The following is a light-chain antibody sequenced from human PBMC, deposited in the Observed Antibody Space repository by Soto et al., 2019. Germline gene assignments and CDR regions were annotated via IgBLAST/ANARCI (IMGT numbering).Light chain of an antibody. CDR2: DAS. CDR3: QQYNSLWT. J-gene: IGKJ1*01. Sequence: DIQMTQSPSTLSASVGDRVTITCRASPSISSWLAWYQQKPGKAPKLLIYDASSLESGVPSRFSGSGSGTEFTLTISSLPPDDFATYYCQQYNSLWTFGQGTKVEIK. CDR1: PSISSW. V-gene: IGKV1-5*01.